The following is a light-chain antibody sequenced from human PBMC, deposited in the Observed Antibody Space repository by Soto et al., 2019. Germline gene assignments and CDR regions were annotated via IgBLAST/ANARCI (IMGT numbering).Light chain of an antibody. CDR2: GAS. CDR1: QTVSSNY. CDR3: QQYGSSPRWT. V-gene: IGKV3-20*01. Sequence: EIVLTQSPGTLSLSPGERATLSCRASQTVSSNYLAWYQHKPGQAPRLLIYGASSRATGIPDRFSGSGSGTDFTLTISRLEPEDFAVYYWQQYGSSPRWTFGKGTKVEIK. J-gene: IGKJ1*01.